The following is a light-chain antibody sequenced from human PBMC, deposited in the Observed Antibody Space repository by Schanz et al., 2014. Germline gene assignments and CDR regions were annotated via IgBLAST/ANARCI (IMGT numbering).Light chain of an antibody. CDR1: SSDVGGHNY. Sequence: QSVLTQPDSVFGSPGQSITISCTGTSSDVGGHNYVSWYQQHPGKSPKLMISEVNKRPSGVPDRFSGSKSGNTASLTISGLQAEDEADYYCSSYTSSSTWVFGGGTKLTVL. CDR3: SSYTSSSTWV. J-gene: IGLJ3*02. V-gene: IGLV2-14*01. CDR2: EVN.